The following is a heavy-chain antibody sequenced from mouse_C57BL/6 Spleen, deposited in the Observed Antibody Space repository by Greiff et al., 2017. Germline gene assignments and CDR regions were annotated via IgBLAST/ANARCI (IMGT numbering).Heavy chain of an antibody. CDR1: GYTFTSYW. D-gene: IGHD3-1*01. Sequence: VQLQQPGAELVKPGASVKLSCKASGYTFTSYWMHWVKQRPGQGLEWIGMIHPNSGSTNYNEKFKSKATLTVDKSSSTAYMQLSSLTSEDSAVYYCARSGGLDAGFDYWGQGTTLTVSS. V-gene: IGHV1-64*01. CDR2: IHPNSGST. J-gene: IGHJ2*01. CDR3: ARSGGLDAGFDY.